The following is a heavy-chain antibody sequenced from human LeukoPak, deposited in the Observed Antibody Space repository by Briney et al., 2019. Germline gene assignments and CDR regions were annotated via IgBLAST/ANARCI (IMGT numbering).Heavy chain of an antibody. D-gene: IGHD5-12*01. CDR2: TYYRSKWYN. CDR3: ARIGYDTPDVDY. Sequence: SQTLSLTCAISGDSVSSNSAAWNWIRQSPSRGLEWLGRTYYRSKWYNDYAVSVTGRITINPDTSKNQFSLPLNSVTPEDTAVYYCARIGYDTPDVDYWGQGTLVTVSS. J-gene: IGHJ4*02. V-gene: IGHV6-1*01. CDR1: GDSVSSNSAA.